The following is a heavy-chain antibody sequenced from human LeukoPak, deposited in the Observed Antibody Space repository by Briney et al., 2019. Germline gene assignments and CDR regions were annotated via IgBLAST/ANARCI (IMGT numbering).Heavy chain of an antibody. CDR1: GGSISSYY. D-gene: IGHD3-22*01. Sequence: SSQTLSLTCTVSGGSISSYYWSWIRQPSRKGLEWIGYIHYSGCTNYNPSLTSRVTISVDTSKNQFSLKLSSVTAADTAVYYCAGASYDSSGVHWGQGTLVTVSS. J-gene: IGHJ4*02. CDR3: AGASYDSSGVH. V-gene: IGHV4-59*01. CDR2: IHYSGCT.